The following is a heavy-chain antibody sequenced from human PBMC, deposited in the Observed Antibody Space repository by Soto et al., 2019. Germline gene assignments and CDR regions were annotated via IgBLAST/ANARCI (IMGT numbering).Heavy chain of an antibody. V-gene: IGHV1-18*01. J-gene: IGHJ6*03. CDR1: GYTFTSYG. D-gene: IGHD2-2*02. Sequence: QVQLVQSGAEVKKPGASVKVSCKASGYTFTSYGISWVRQAPGQGLEWMGWISAYNGNTNYAQKLQGRVTMTTDTSTSTAYKELRSLRSDDTAVDYCARVLIDCSSTSCYSGNIYYYMDVWGKGTTVTVSS. CDR3: ARVLIDCSSTSCYSGNIYYYMDV. CDR2: ISAYNGNT.